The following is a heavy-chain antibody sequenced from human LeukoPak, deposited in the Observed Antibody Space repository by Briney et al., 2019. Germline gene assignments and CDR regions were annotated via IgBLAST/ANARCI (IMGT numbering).Heavy chain of an antibody. CDR1: GGSISSSSYY. Sequence: SETLSLTCTVSGGSISSSSYYWGWIRQPPGTGLEWIGSIYYSGSTYYSPSLKSRVTISLDTSRNQFSLKLNSVTAADTAVYYCARLDSSGSYYFDYWGQGTLVTVSS. J-gene: IGHJ4*02. V-gene: IGHV4-39*07. CDR2: IYYSGST. CDR3: ARLDSSGSYYFDY. D-gene: IGHD6-19*01.